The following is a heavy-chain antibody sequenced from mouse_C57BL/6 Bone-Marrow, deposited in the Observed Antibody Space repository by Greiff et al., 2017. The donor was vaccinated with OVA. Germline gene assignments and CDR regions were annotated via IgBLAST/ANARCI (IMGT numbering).Heavy chain of an antibody. J-gene: IGHJ4*01. Sequence: QVQLKQSGPGLVAPSQRLSITCTVSGFSLTSYGVDWVRQSPGKGLEWLGVIWGVGSTNYNSALKSRLSISKDNSKSQVFLKMNSLQTDDTAMYYCARYYDYDDYAMDYWGQGTSVTVSS. CDR3: ARYYDYDDYAMDY. CDR1: GFSLTSYG. D-gene: IGHD2-4*01. CDR2: IWGVGST. V-gene: IGHV2-6*01.